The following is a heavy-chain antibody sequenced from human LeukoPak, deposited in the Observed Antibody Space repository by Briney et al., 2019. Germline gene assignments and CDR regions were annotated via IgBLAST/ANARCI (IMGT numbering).Heavy chain of an antibody. Sequence: SETPSLTCTVSGGSISSYYWSWIRQPPWQGLEWIGCIYYSGSTNYNPSLKSRVTISVDTSKNQFSLKLSSVTAADTAVYYCARAVAYFDYWGQGTLVTVSS. D-gene: IGHD6-19*01. CDR3: ARAVAYFDY. CDR1: GGSISSYY. CDR2: IYYSGST. J-gene: IGHJ4*02. V-gene: IGHV4-59*08.